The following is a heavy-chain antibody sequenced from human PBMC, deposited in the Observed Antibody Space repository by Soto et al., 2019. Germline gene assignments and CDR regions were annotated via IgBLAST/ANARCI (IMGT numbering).Heavy chain of an antibody. CDR2: ISGSGGST. CDR3: AKGGLGGYVPFDY. V-gene: IGHV3-23*01. CDR1: GFSFSSYA. J-gene: IGHJ4*02. D-gene: IGHD5-18*01. Sequence: GGSLRLSCAASGFSFSSYAMSWVRQAPGKGLEWVSAISGSGGSTYYAAAVKGRFTISRDNTKNTLFLQMNSLTAEDAAVYYCAKGGLGGYVPFDYWGQGTLVTVSS.